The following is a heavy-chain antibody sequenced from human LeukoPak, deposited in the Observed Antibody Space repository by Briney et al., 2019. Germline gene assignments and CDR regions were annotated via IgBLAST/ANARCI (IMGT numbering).Heavy chain of an antibody. Sequence: SETLSLTCTVSGGSISSYYWSWIRQPPGKGLEWIGYIYYSGSTNYNPSLKSRVTISVDTSKNQFSLKLTSVTAADTAVYYCARHLVYGGNLYVDYWGQGTLVTVSS. CDR3: ARHLVYGGNLYVDY. CDR2: IYYSGST. D-gene: IGHD4-23*01. V-gene: IGHV4-59*08. CDR1: GGSISSYY. J-gene: IGHJ4*02.